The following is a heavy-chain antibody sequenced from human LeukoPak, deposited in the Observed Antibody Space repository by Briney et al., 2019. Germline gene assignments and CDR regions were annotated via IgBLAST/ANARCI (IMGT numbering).Heavy chain of an antibody. D-gene: IGHD3-10*01. CDR3: APSAVRGVIRKTFDY. J-gene: IGHJ4*02. V-gene: IGHV3-23*01. Sequence: GGSLGLSCAASGFTFSSYAMSWVRQAPGKGLEWVSAISGSGGSTYYADSVKGRFTISRDNSKNTLYLQMNSLRAEDTAVYYFAPSAVRGVIRKTFDYWGQGTMVTVSS. CDR2: ISGSGGST. CDR1: GFTFSSYA.